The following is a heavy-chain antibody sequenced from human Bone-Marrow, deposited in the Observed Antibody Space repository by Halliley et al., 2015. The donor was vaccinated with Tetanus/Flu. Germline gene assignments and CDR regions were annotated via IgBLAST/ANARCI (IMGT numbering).Heavy chain of an antibody. J-gene: IGHJ4*02. V-gene: IGHV1-18*01. CDR3: ARGDCSASSCYFPFDS. Sequence: GWINPYNGNPNYAQKLRGRVAMTTDTSTTTAYLELKTLRSDDTAVYYCARGDCSASSCYFPFDSWGQGTLVTVSS. D-gene: IGHD2-15*01. CDR2: INPYNGNP.